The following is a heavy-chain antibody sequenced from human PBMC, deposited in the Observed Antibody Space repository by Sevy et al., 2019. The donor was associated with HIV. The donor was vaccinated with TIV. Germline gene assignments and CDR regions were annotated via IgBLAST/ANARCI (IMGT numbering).Heavy chain of an antibody. Sequence: ASVKVSCKASADTFTAYYMHWVRQAPGQGLEWMGWINPNSGDTSYAQKFQGRVTMTTDTSSSTAYMDLTRLGSDDTAVYYCAGDGRIFGGGGWIDPWGQGTLVTVSS. CDR3: AGDGRIFGGGGWIDP. CDR1: ADTFTAYY. CDR2: INPNSGDT. D-gene: IGHD3-3*01. J-gene: IGHJ5*02. V-gene: IGHV1-2*02.